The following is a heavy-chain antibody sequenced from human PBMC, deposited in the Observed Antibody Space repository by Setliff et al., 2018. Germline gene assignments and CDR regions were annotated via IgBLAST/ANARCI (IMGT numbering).Heavy chain of an antibody. D-gene: IGHD3-10*01. CDR2: VDPKDGQA. CDR3: ATDLAIRGVQFDY. J-gene: IGHJ4*02. CDR1: GYRFIVYY. Sequence: ASVKVSCKGSGYRFIVYYIHWVRQTPGKGLEWMGRVDPKDGQAIYAKKFQGRFTITADTSIDTAYMELGSLTSEDTAVYYCATDLAIRGVQFDYWGRGTLVTVSS. V-gene: IGHV1-69-2*01.